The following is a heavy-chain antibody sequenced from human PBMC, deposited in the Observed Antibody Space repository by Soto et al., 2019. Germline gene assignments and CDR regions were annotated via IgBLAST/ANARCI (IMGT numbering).Heavy chain of an antibody. CDR1: GFTFSSYA. J-gene: IGHJ3*02. CDR3: SGLRRWVGATSDRAFDI. D-gene: IGHD1-26*01. CDR2: ISGSGGST. Sequence: EAQLLESGGDLVQPGGSLRLSCEASGFTFSSYAMSWVRQAPGKGLEWVSAISGSGGSTYYADSVKGRFTISRDNSKNTVVRQMNSLRADDTALYYCSGLRRWVGATSDRAFDIWGQGTLVTVSS. V-gene: IGHV3-23*01.